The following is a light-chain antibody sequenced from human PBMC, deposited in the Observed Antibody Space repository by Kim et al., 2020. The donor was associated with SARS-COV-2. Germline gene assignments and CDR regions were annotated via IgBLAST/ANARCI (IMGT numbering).Light chain of an antibody. CDR1: RSISTW. CDR3: QHCIMYSGT. Sequence: ASVGDRVIITCRARRSISTWLAWYQQKPGKVPELLIYMASNIKSGVPSRCSGSGSGTEFTLTISALQPEDIANYNCQHCIMYSGTFVPGTKVDIK. CDR2: MAS. J-gene: IGKJ3*01. V-gene: IGKV1-5*03.